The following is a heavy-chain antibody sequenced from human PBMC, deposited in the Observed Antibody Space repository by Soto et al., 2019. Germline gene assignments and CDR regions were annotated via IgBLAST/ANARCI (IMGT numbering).Heavy chain of an antibody. J-gene: IGHJ6*02. CDR3: ARDGCSSTSCNPYYYYGMDV. Sequence: SETLSLTCTVSGGSISSYYWSWIRQPPGKGLEWIGYIYYSGSTNYNPSLKSRVTISVDTSKNQFSLKLSSVTAADTAVYYCARDGCSSTSCNPYYYYGMDVWGQGTTVTVSS. CDR1: GGSISSYY. V-gene: IGHV4-59*01. CDR2: IYYSGST. D-gene: IGHD2-2*01.